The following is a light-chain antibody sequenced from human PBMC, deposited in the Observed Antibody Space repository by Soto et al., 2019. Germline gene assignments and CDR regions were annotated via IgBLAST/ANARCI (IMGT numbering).Light chain of an antibody. CDR2: GAS. Sequence: EIVLTQSPGSKCLSPVERATHSCRASQSVSSSYLAWYQQKPGQAPRLLIYGASSRATGIPARFSGSGSGTAFTLTTSRLEPEDFAVYYCQQYGSSQGITFGQGTRLEIK. V-gene: IGKV3-20*01. J-gene: IGKJ5*01. CDR1: QSVSSSY. CDR3: QQYGSSQGIT.